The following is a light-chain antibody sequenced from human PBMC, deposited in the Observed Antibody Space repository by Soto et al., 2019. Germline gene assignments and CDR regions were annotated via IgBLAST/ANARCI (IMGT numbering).Light chain of an antibody. CDR2: KVS. Sequence: DIVMTQTPLSSPVTLGQAASISCRSSQRLVHNDGNTYLSWFQQRPGQPPRLLIYKVSERFSGVQDRFSGSGAGTDFTLTIRRLDAEYVGVYYCLQATQSPRTFGQGTKVEIK. V-gene: IGKV2-24*01. CDR1: QRLVHNDGNTY. J-gene: IGKJ1*01. CDR3: LQATQSPRT.